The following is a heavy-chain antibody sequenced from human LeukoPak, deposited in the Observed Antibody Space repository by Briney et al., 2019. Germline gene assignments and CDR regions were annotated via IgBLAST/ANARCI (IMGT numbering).Heavy chain of an antibody. CDR3: AKDPVPSTVTTFFRWFDP. V-gene: IGHV3-66*01. Sequence: PGGSLRLSCAASGFTVSSNYMSWVRQAPGKGLEWVSVIYSGGSTYYADSVKGRFTISRDNSKNTLYLQMNSLRAEDTAVYYCAKDPVPSTVTTFFRWFDPWGQGTLVTVSS. CDR1: GFTVSSNY. CDR2: IYSGGST. J-gene: IGHJ5*02. D-gene: IGHD4-17*01.